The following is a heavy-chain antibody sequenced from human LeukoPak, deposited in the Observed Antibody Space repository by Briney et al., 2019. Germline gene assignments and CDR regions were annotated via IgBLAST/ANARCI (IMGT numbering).Heavy chain of an antibody. V-gene: IGHV3-33*06. D-gene: IGHD1-14*01. Sequence: PGRSLRLSCVASGFTFSSYALHWVRQAPGKGLEWVAIIWYDGNNKYYGDSVKGRFTISRDNSENTFYLQMNSLRAEDTAVYYCAKDTTPPKAGLDPWGQGTLVTVSS. CDR1: GFTFSSYA. CDR3: AKDTTPPKAGLDP. J-gene: IGHJ5*02. CDR2: IWYDGNNK.